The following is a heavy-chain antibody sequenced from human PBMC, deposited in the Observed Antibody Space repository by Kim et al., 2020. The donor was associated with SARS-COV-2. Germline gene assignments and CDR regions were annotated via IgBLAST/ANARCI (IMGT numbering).Heavy chain of an antibody. V-gene: IGHV3-30-3*01. J-gene: IGHJ6*02. D-gene: IGHD2-2*01. CDR2: ISYDGSNK. CDR3: ARDPGYCSSTSCYSYYYYGMDV. CDR1: GFTFSSYA. Sequence: GGSLRLSCAASGFTFSSYAMHWVRQAPGKGLEWVAFISYDGSNKYYADSVKGRFTISRDNSKNTLYLQMNSLRAEDTAVYYCARDPGYCSSTSCYSYYYYGMDVWGQGTTVTVSS.